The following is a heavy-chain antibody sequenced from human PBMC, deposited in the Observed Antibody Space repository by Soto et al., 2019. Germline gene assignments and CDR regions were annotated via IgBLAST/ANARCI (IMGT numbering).Heavy chain of an antibody. CDR2: ISYDGSNK. CDR3: AKTGEGTVTTSYYYYYYGMDV. D-gene: IGHD4-17*01. Sequence: QVQLVESGGGVVQPGRSLRLSCAASGFTFSSYGMHWVRQAPGKGLEWVAGISYDGSNKYYADSVKGRFTISRDNSKNTLYLQMNSLRAEDTAVYYCAKTGEGTVTTSYYYYYYGMDVWGQGTTVTVSS. V-gene: IGHV3-30*18. J-gene: IGHJ6*02. CDR1: GFTFSSYG.